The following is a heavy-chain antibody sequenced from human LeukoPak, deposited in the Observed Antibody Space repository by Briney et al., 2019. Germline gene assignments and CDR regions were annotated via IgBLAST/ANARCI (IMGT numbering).Heavy chain of an antibody. J-gene: IGHJ4*02. CDR2: VNHSGSA. CDR1: GGSFSGHY. D-gene: IGHD6-13*01. V-gene: IGHV4-34*01. CDR3: ARAARAGDKRFDY. Sequence: SETLSVTCAVYGGSFSGHYWSWIRQFTGKGLEWIGEVNHSGSANYNPSLKSRVTISADTSKNQFSLELSSVTAADTAVYFCARAARAGDKRFDYWGQGTLVTVSS.